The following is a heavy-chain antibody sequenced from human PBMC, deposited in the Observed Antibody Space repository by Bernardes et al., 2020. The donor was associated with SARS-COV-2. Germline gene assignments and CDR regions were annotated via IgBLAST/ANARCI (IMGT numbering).Heavy chain of an antibody. J-gene: IGHJ6*02. Sequence: SETLSLTCTVSGGSISSYYWSWIRQPPGKGLEWIGYIYHSGSTNYNPSLKSRVTISVDTSKNQFSLKLTSVTAADTAVYYCARGVQGVIITSPYYYGMDGWGQGTTVTVSS. CDR1: GGSISSYY. CDR3: ARGVQGVIITSPYYYGMDG. CDR2: IYHSGST. D-gene: IGHD3-10*01. V-gene: IGHV4-59*01.